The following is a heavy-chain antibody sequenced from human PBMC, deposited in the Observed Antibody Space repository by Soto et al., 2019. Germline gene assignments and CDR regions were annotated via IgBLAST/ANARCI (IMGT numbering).Heavy chain of an antibody. CDR2: ISGSSGST. J-gene: IGHJ3*02. D-gene: IGHD2-15*01. Sequence: GGSLRLSCAASGFTFSSYAMSWVRQAPGKGLEWVSAISGSSGSTYYADSVKGRFTISRDNSKNTLYLQMNSLRAEDTAVYYCAKDLGSYPGSPDAFDIWGQGTMVTVSS. V-gene: IGHV3-23*01. CDR3: AKDLGSYPGSPDAFDI. CDR1: GFTFSSYA.